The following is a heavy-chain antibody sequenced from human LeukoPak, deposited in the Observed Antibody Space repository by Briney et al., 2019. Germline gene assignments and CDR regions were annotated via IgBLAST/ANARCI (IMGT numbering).Heavy chain of an antibody. Sequence: PSETLSLTCTVSGGSISSSSYYWGWIRQPPGKGLEWIGSIYYSGSTYYNPSLKSRVTISVDKSKNQFSLKLSSVTAADTAVYYCARERGVGAKLWDYWGQGTLVTVSS. CDR1: GGSISSSSYY. J-gene: IGHJ4*02. D-gene: IGHD1-26*01. CDR2: IYYSGST. V-gene: IGHV4-39*07. CDR3: ARERGVGAKLWDY.